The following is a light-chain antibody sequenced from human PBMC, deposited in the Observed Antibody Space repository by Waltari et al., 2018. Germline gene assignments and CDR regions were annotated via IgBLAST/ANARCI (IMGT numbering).Light chain of an antibody. CDR1: HSVYRS. CDR2: GAS. V-gene: IGKV3-15*01. Sequence: VLTQSPVSLSVSPGEGVTLSCRASHSVYRSLAWYQQKPGQGPRLLIYGASTRATGVPTRFSGGWSGTEFTLNIDSLQSEDSAVYVCQEYSAGRPWTFGQGTKVEVK. J-gene: IGKJ1*01. CDR3: QEYSAGRPWT.